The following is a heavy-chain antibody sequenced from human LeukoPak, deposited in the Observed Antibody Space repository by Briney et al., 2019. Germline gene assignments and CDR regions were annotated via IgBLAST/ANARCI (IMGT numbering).Heavy chain of an antibody. D-gene: IGHD3-10*01. J-gene: IGHJ4*02. V-gene: IGHV4-30-4*01. CDR1: GGSISSGDYY. Sequence: SQTPSLTCTVSGGSISSGDYYWSWIRQPPGKGLEWIGYIYYGGSTYYNPSLKSRVTISVDTSKNQFSLKLSSVTAADTAVYYCASITMVRGVTYFDYWGQGTLVTVSS. CDR3: ASITMVRGVTYFDY. CDR2: IYYGGST.